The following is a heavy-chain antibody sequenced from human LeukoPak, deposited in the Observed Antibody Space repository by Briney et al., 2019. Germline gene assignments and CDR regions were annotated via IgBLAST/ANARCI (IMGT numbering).Heavy chain of an antibody. V-gene: IGHV3-30-3*01. CDR2: ISYDGSNK. CDR3: ARDPGYYDSSGSCDY. D-gene: IGHD3-22*01. CDR1: GFTFSSYA. J-gene: IGHJ4*02. Sequence: PGSSLSLFCAVSGFTFSSYAMHWVRQAPGKGLEGVAVISYDGSNKYYADSVKGRFTISRENSKNTLYLQMNSLRAEDTAVYYCARDPGYYDSSGSCDYWGQGTLVTVSS.